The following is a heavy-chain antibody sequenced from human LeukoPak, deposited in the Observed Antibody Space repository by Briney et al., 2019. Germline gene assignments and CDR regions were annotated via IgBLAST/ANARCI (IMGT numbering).Heavy chain of an antibody. CDR1: GFTFSNAW. J-gene: IGHJ6*03. CDR3: TTDLYEWELRGYYYMDV. D-gene: IGHD1-26*01. Sequence: GGSLRLSCAASGFTFSNAWMSWVRQAPGKGLEWVGRIKSKTDGGTTDYAAPVKGRFTISRDDSKNTLYLQMNSLKTEDTAVYYCTTDLYEWELRGYYYMDVWGKGTTVTVSS. CDR2: IKSKTDGGTT. V-gene: IGHV3-15*01.